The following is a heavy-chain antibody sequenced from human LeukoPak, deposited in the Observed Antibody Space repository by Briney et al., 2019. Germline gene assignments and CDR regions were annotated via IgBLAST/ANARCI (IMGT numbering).Heavy chain of an antibody. J-gene: IGHJ4*02. CDR2: ISANNGNT. CDR1: GYTFVHFG. D-gene: IGHD3-22*01. Sequence: ASVKVSCKTSGYTFVHFGVSWVRQAPGQGLEWMGWISANNGNTNYAQKLQGRVTMTTDTSTSTAYMELRSLRSDDTAVYYCARDRYYDSSGYSATWGQGTLVTVSS. V-gene: IGHV1-18*01. CDR3: ARDRYYDSSGYSAT.